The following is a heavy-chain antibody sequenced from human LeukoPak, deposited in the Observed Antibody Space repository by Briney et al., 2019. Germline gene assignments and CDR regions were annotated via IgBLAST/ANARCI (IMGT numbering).Heavy chain of an antibody. CDR3: ARPIAVVPAAFDY. Sequence: GGSLRLSCAASGITFKNHAMTWVRQSPGKGLEWVSTISGSGGSTYYADSVKGRLTISRDNSKNTLYLQMNSLRAEDTAVYYCARPIAVVPAAFDYWGQGTLVTVSS. CDR1: GITFKNHA. CDR2: ISGSGGST. V-gene: IGHV3-23*01. D-gene: IGHD2-2*01. J-gene: IGHJ4*02.